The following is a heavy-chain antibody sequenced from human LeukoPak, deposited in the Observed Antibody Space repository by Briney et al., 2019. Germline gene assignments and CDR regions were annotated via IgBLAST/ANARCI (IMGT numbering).Heavy chain of an antibody. J-gene: IGHJ4*02. CDR2: ISGSGGST. Sequence: GGSLRLSCAASGFTFSSYAMSWVRQAPGKGLEWVSAISGSGGSTYYADSVKGRFTISRDNSKNTLYLQMNSLGAEDTAVYYCAKEEAAAAEGGDYFDYWGQGTLVTVSS. D-gene: IGHD6-13*01. V-gene: IGHV3-23*01. CDR1: GFTFSSYA. CDR3: AKEEAAAAEGGDYFDY.